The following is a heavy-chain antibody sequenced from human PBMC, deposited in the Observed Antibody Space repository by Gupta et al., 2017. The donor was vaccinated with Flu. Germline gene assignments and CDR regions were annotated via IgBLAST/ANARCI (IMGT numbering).Heavy chain of an antibody. CDR3: AGEEDFWPEWGYYYGMDV. Sequence: QVQLQESGTGLVKPADTLSLTCTVSGGSISSYYWSLLRAPAGKGLEWIGRIYTSGSTNYNPSLKSRVPKSVDTSKNQFSLKLSSVTAADTAVDYCAGEEDFWPEWGYYYGMDVWGQGTTVTVSS. CDR2: IYTSGST. J-gene: IGHJ6*02. CDR1: GGSISSYY. D-gene: IGHD3-3*01. V-gene: IGHV4-4*07.